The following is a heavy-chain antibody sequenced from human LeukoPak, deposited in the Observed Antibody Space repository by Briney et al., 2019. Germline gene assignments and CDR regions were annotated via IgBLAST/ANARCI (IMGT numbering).Heavy chain of an antibody. CDR2: INPNSGGT. D-gene: IGHD6-13*01. J-gene: IGHJ4*02. V-gene: IGHV1-2*02. CDR3: ARAWYSSSWSPGRLNY. CDR1: GYTFTGYY. Sequence: GASVRVSCKASGYTFTGYYMHWVRQAPGQGLEWMGWINPNSGGTNYAQKFQGRVTMTRDTSISTAYMELSRLRSDDTAVYYCARAWYSSSWSPGRLNYWGQGTLVTVSS.